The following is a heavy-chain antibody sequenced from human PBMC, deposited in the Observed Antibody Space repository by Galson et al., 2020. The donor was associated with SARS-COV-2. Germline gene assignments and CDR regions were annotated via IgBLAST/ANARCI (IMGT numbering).Heavy chain of an antibody. J-gene: IGHJ6*02. CDR2: IYYTGRS. D-gene: IGHD3-10*01. V-gene: IGHV4-59*01. Sequence: SETLSLTCTVSGGSISSYYWNWIRQSPGQGLEWIGYIYYTGRSNYNPSPKSRVTISVDASKYQISLRLNSVTAPDAAVYYCAREEFDAFYYYSMDLWRQGTALTVSS. CDR3: AREEFDAFYYYSMDL. CDR1: GGSISSYY.